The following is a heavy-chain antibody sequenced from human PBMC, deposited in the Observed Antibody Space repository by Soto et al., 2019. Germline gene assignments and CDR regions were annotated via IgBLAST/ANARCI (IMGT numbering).Heavy chain of an antibody. CDR3: ARDLIAAAAGHYFDY. D-gene: IGHD6-13*01. J-gene: IGHJ4*02. V-gene: IGHV3-33*01. CDR1: GFTFSSYG. CDR2: IWYDGSNK. Sequence: GGSLRLSCAASGFTFSSYGMHWVRQAPGKGLEWVAVIWYDGSNKYYADSVKGRFTISRDNSKNTLYLQMNSLRAEDTAVYYCARDLIAAAAGHYFDYWGRGTLVTVSS.